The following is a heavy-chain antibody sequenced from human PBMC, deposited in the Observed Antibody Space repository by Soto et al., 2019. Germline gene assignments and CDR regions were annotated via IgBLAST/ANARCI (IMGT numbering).Heavy chain of an antibody. CDR3: ARAPPRITIFGVAYLYLDH. V-gene: IGHV5-51*01. CDR2: IHPGDSDT. J-gene: IGHJ4*02. CDR1: GYSFTSYL. D-gene: IGHD3-3*01. Sequence: PXESLKISCKGSGYSFTSYLLGWVRQMPGKGLEWMGIIHPGDSDTRYSPSFQGQVTISADKSISTAYLQWSSLKASDTAMYYCARAPPRITIFGVAYLYLDHWGQGALVTVSS.